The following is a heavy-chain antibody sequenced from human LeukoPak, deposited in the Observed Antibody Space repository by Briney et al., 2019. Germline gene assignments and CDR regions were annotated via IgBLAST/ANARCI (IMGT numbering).Heavy chain of an antibody. Sequence: GGSLRLPCAASGFTFSNYDMHWVRQAPGKGLEWVAVISYDGSHKYYADSVKGRFTISRDNSKNSLYLQMNSLRAEDTAVYYCAKDVQRGSSPTDYWGQGTLVTVSS. V-gene: IGHV3-30*18. D-gene: IGHD1-26*01. J-gene: IGHJ4*02. CDR1: GFTFSNYD. CDR3: AKDVQRGSSPTDY. CDR2: ISYDGSHK.